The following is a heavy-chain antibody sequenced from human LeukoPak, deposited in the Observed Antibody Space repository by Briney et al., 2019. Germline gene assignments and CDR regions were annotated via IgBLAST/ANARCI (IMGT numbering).Heavy chain of an antibody. J-gene: IGHJ4*02. CDR1: GLTFSNYE. V-gene: IGHV3-48*03. CDR2: ISGRGTTI. Sequence: GGSLRLSCAASGLTFSNYEMNWVRQAPRKGLEWVSYISGRGTTIYYADSVKGRFTISRDSTKNSLYLQMNSLRAEDTAVYYCARVAGYRSGRWYPFEYWGQGTLVTVSS. D-gene: IGHD6-19*01. CDR3: ARVAGYRSGRWYPFEY.